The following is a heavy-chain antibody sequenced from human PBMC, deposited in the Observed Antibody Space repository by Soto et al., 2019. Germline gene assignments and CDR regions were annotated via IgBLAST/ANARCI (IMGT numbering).Heavy chain of an antibody. J-gene: IGHJ6*02. D-gene: IGHD3-16*01. CDR3: ARHNGPLYVGYYYDMDV. CDR2: IYYSGYT. CDR1: VASIRSSSSS. V-gene: IGHV4-39*01. Sequence: SETLSLTCTVPVASIRSSSSSWGWIRQPPGKGLEWIGSIYYSGYTYYNPSLKSRVTISVDTSKNQFSLKLSSVTAADTAVYYCARHNGPLYVGYYYDMDVWGQGTTVT.